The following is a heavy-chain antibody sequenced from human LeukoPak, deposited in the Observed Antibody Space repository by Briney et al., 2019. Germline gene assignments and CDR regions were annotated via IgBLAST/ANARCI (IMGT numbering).Heavy chain of an antibody. D-gene: IGHD3-16*01. Sequence: SETLSLTCAVSGGSISGGGYSWSWIRQPPGKGLEWIGYIYYSGSTYYNPSLKSRVTISVDRSKNQFSLNLQSVTAADTAVYYCASVSSGGYFDYWGQGILVSV. CDR3: ASVSSGGYFDY. CDR2: IYYSGST. V-gene: IGHV4-30-2*01. J-gene: IGHJ4*02. CDR1: GGSISGGGYS.